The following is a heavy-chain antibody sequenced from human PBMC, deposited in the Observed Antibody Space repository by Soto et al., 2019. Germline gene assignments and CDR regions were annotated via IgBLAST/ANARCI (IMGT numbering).Heavy chain of an antibody. Sequence: SETLSLTCTVSGGSISSYYWSWIRQPPGKGLEWIGYIYYSGSTNYNPSLKSRVTISVDTSKNQFSLKLSSVTAADTAVYYCARALHWDYYYMDVWGKGTTVTVSS. V-gene: IGHV4-59*08. CDR2: IYYSGST. D-gene: IGHD7-27*01. CDR1: GGSISSYY. J-gene: IGHJ6*03. CDR3: ARALHWDYYYMDV.